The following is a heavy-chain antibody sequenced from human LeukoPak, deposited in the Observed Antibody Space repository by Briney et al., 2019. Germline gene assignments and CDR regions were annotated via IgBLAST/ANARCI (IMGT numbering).Heavy chain of an antibody. CDR2: ISAYNGNT. V-gene: IGHV1-18*01. CDR1: GYTFTSYG. J-gene: IGHJ6*03. D-gene: IGHD3-10*01. Sequence: ASVKVSCKASGYTFTSYGIGWVRQAPGQGLEWMGWISAYNGNTNYAQKLQGRVTMTTDTSTSTAYMELRSLRSDDTAVYYCARTLSYGSGSYYEPYYYMDVWGKGTTVTISS. CDR3: ARTLSYGSGSYYEPYYYMDV.